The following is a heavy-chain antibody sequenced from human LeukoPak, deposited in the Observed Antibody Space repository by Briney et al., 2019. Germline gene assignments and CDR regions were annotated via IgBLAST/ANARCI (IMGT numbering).Heavy chain of an antibody. CDR3: ARGSNSSSWRDFDY. CDR2: IHYSGST. CDR1: GGSISGSDYY. D-gene: IGHD6-13*01. V-gene: IGHV4-39*07. Sequence: SETLSLTCTVFGGSISGSDYYWAWIRQPPGKGPEWIGSIHYSGSTYYNPSLKSRVTISVDTSKNQFSLKLSSVTAADTAVYYCARGSNSSSWRDFDYWGQGTLVTVSS. J-gene: IGHJ4*02.